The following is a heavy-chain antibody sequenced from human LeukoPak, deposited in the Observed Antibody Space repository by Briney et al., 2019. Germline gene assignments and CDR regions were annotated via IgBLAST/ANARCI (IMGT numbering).Heavy chain of an antibody. V-gene: IGHV4-30-2*01. D-gene: IGHD5-18*01. CDR3: ARALSYGDYFDY. CDR2: IYHSGST. J-gene: IGHJ4*02. CDR1: GGSISSGGYS. Sequence: SETLSLTCAVSGGSISSGGYSWSWIRQPPGKGLEWIGYIYHSGSTYYNPSLKSRVTMSVDTSKNQFSLKLSSVTAADTAVYYCARALSYGDYFDYWGQGTPVTVSS.